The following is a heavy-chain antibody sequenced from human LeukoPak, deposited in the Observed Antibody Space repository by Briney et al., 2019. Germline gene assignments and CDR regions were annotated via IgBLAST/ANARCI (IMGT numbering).Heavy chain of an antibody. V-gene: IGHV4-39*01. CDR2: IYYGGET. CDR1: GDSISSTYYY. D-gene: IGHD1-26*01. J-gene: IGHJ6*02. Sequence: PSGTLSLTCTVSGDSISSTYYYWVWIRQPPGKGLEWIGSIYYGGETYYNPSLRSRVTISSDTSKNQFSLSLHSVTATDTAVYYCARRSHCDVGSCPPVWGQGTTVTVSS. CDR3: ARRSHCDVGSCPPV.